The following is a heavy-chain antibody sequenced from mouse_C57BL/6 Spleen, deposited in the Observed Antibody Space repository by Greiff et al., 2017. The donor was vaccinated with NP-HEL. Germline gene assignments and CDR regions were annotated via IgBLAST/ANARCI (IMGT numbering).Heavy chain of an antibody. CDR1: GFTFNTYA. D-gene: IGHD1-1*01. CDR2: IRSKSSNYAT. Sequence: EVQLVESGGGLVQPKGSLKLSCAASGFTFNTYAMHWVRQAPGKGLEWVARIRSKSSNYATYYADSVKDRFTISRDDSQSMLYLQMNNLKTEDTAMYYCVRDEDYYGSSSHGPFAYWGQGTLVTVSA. CDR3: VRDEDYYGSSSHGPFAY. J-gene: IGHJ3*01. V-gene: IGHV10-3*01.